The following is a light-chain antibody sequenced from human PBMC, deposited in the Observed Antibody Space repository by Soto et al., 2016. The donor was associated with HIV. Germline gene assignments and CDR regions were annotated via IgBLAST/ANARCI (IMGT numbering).Light chain of an antibody. Sequence: DIQMTQSPSSLSASVGDRVTITCRASQSISSYLNWYQQTPGKAPELLIYAASSLQGGVPSRFSGSGSGTDFTLTISSLQPEDFATYYCHQSYITPHTFGQGTKLEIK. CDR1: QSISSY. V-gene: IGKV1-39*01. CDR3: HQSYITPHT. CDR2: AAS. J-gene: IGKJ2*01.